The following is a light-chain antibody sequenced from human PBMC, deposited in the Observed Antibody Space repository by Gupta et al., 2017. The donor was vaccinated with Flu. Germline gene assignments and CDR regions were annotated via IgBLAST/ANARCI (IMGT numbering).Light chain of an antibody. CDR3: QQSYSTPLT. CDR1: QRISRY. J-gene: IGKJ4*01. V-gene: IGKV1-39*01. CDR2: AAS. Sequence: DSQLTDSPSSLSASVGDRVTITYRASQRISRYLTWYQQKPGKAPKLLIYAASSLKSGVPSRFSGSGSGTDFTLTISSLQPEDFATYHCQQSYSTPLTFGGGTKVEIK.